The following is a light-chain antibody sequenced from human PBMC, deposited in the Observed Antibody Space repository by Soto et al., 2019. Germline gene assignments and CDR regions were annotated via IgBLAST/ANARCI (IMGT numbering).Light chain of an antibody. J-gene: IGKJ2*01. CDR1: QSVTSNF. Sequence: EIVLTQSPGTLSLSPGERATLSCRASQSVTSNFLAWYQQKPGQAPRLLIYGASTRAVGVPDRFSGSGSGTDFPLTSTRLEPEDFAVYYCRKYGRSPSIYPFGQGTRLGVK. CDR3: RKYGRSPSIYP. CDR2: GAS. V-gene: IGKV3-20*01.